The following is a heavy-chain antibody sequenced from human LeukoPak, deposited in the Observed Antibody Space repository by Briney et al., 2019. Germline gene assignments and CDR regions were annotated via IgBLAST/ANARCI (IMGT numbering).Heavy chain of an antibody. J-gene: IGHJ5*02. CDR2: IYYSGST. CDR3: ARQINQQLVADWFDP. Sequence: SETLSLTCTVSGGSISSSSYCWGWIRQPPGKGLEWIGSIYYSGSTYYNPSLKSRVTISVDTSKNQFSLKLSSVTAADTAVYYCARQINQQLVADWFDPWGQGTLVTVSS. CDR1: GGSISSSSYC. V-gene: IGHV4-39*01. D-gene: IGHD6-13*01.